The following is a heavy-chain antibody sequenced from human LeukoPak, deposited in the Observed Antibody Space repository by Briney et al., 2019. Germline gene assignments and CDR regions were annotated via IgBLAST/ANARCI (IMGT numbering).Heavy chain of an antibody. CDR1: GASISSYY. V-gene: IGHV4-59*08. CDR3: ARLRNMNTFTF. Sequence: SETLSLNCTVSGASISSYYCSWIRQPPGKGLEYIGYIYNTGNTNYNPSLKSRVTISADTSKNQLSLKLSSVTAADTAVYFCARLRNMNTFTFWSKGTMVTVAS. D-gene: IGHD1/OR15-1a*01. J-gene: IGHJ3*01. CDR2: IYNTGNT.